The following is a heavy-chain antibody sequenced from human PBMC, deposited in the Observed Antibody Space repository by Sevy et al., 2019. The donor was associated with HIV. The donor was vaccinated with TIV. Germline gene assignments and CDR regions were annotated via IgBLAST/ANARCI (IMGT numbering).Heavy chain of an antibody. CDR2: ISSSSSYI. D-gene: IGHD3-16*01. V-gene: IGHV3-21*01. Sequence: GGSLRLSCAASGFTFSSYSMNWVRQAPGKGLEWVSSISSSSSYIYYADSVKGRFTISRDNAKNSLYLQMNSLRAEDTAVYYCARDSNARGGFDYWGQGTLVTVSS. J-gene: IGHJ4*02. CDR3: ARDSNARGGFDY. CDR1: GFTFSSYS.